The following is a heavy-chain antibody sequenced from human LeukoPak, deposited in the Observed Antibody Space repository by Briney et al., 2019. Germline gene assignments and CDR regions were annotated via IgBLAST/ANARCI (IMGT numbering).Heavy chain of an antibody. CDR1: GASFSDYY. D-gene: IGHD3-16*01. Sequence: SETLSLTCVVYGASFSDYYWTWIRQPPGKGLEWIGEINRSGSTNYNPSLKSRVTLSVDTSKKQFSLSLNSVTAADTAVYYCASITFGGVLDYWGQGTLATVSS. CDR2: INRSGST. J-gene: IGHJ4*02. V-gene: IGHV4-34*01. CDR3: ASITFGGVLDY.